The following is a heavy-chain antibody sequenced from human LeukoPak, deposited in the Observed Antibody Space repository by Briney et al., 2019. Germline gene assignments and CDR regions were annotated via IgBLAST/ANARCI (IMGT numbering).Heavy chain of an antibody. D-gene: IGHD3-16*01. Sequence: GESLKISCKASGYSFTSYWIAWVRQMPGKGLEWMGIIYAGDSDARDSPSFQGQVTISADKSIRTAYLQWSSLKASDTAMYYCARRGGLNDAFDIWGQGTMVIVSS. J-gene: IGHJ3*02. CDR2: IYAGDSDA. V-gene: IGHV5-51*01. CDR3: ARRGGLNDAFDI. CDR1: GYSFTSYW.